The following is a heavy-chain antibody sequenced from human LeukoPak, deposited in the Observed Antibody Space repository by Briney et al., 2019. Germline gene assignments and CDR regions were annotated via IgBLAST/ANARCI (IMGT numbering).Heavy chain of an antibody. CDR1: GFTFGDYA. D-gene: IGHD3-10*01. CDR3: TRNGTSPTYNYGSGSYFNY. V-gene: IGHV3-49*04. J-gene: IGHJ4*02. Sequence: GGSLRLSCTASGFTFGDYAMSWVRQAPGKGLEWVGFIRSRAYGGTTEYAASVKGRFTISRDDSKSIAYLQMNSLKTEDTAVYYCTRNGTSPTYNYGSGSYFNYWGQRTLVSVSS. CDR2: IRSRAYGGTT.